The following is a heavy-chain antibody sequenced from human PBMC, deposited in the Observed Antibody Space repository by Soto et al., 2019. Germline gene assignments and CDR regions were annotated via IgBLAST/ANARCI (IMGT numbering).Heavy chain of an antibody. D-gene: IGHD5-12*01. Sequence: GGSLRLSCAASGFTFSTYSMNWVRQAPGKGLEWVSSISSSSNYIYYADSLKGRFTISRDNARNSLFLQMISLRAEDTALYYCARMGTGNSFDFGMEVWGQGTTVTVSS. CDR2: ISSSSNYI. V-gene: IGHV3-21*01. CDR3: ARMGTGNSFDFGMEV. CDR1: GFTFSTYS. J-gene: IGHJ6*02.